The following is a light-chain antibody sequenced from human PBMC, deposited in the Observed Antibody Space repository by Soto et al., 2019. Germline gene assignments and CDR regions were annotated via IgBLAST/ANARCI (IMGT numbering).Light chain of an antibody. CDR3: QSYDSSTWV. CDR2: EDN. CDR1: SGSIASNY. J-gene: IGLJ3*02. V-gene: IGLV6-57*03. Sequence: NFMLTQPHSVSESPGKTVTISCTRSSGSIASNYVQWYQQRPGSAPTTVIYEDNQRPSGVPDRFSGSIDGSSNSASLTISGLKTEDEADYYCQSYDSSTWVFGGGTKVTVL.